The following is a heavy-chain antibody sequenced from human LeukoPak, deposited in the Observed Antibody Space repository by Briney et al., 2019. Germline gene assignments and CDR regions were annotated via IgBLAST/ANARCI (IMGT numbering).Heavy chain of an antibody. D-gene: IGHD6-13*01. CDR2: IYTSGST. V-gene: IGHV4-61*02. Sequence: TLSFTCTVSGGSISSGSYYWSWIRQPAGKGLEWIGRIYTSGSTNYNPSLKSRVTISVDTSKNQFSLKLSSVTAADTAVYYCARSRYSSSWYEESGYWGQGTLVTLSS. CDR1: GGSISSGSYY. CDR3: ARSRYSSSWYEESGY. J-gene: IGHJ4*02.